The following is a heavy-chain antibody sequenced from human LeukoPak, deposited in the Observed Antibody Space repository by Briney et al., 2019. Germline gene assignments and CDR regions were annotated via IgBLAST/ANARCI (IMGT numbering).Heavy chain of an antibody. Sequence: GGSLRLSCAASGFTFSSYAMSWVRQAPGEGLEWISAITGNGGDAYHADSVKGRFTISRDNSYNALYLQMNSLSAEDTAVYYCAKGSATSRPYYFDYWGRGTLVAVSS. D-gene: IGHD2-2*01. V-gene: IGHV3-23*01. CDR2: ITGNGGDA. CDR1: GFTFSSYA. J-gene: IGHJ4*02. CDR3: AKGSATSRPYYFDY.